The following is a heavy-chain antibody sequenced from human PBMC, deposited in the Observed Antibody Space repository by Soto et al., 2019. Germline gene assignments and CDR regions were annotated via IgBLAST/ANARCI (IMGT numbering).Heavy chain of an antibody. CDR2: ITSSSSYI. D-gene: IGHD3-22*01. CDR1: GFTFSSYS. V-gene: IGHV3-21*01. Sequence: EVQLVESGGGLVKPGGSLRLSCAASGFTFSSYSMNWVRQAPGKGLEWVSSITSSSSYIYYADSVKGRFTIARDNARNSLHLQMNSLRAEDTAVYYCARRIYYYDRSVYYSYWGQGTVVTVSS. CDR3: ARRIYYYDRSVYYSY. J-gene: IGHJ4*02.